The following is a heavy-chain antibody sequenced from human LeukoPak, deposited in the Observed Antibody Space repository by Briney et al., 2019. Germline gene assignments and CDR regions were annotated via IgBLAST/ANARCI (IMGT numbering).Heavy chain of an antibody. CDR1: GFTFSSYE. CDR2: ISTSGNSI. V-gene: IGHV3-48*03. D-gene: IGHD6-13*01. J-gene: IGHJ4*02. CDR3: ATSQGSWPDYFDY. Sequence: GGSLRLSCAASGFTFSSYEMNWVRQAPGKGLGWVSYISTSGNSIYYADSVKGRFTISRDNAKNSLFLQMNSLRAEDTAVYYCATSQGSWPDYFDYWGQGTLVTVSS.